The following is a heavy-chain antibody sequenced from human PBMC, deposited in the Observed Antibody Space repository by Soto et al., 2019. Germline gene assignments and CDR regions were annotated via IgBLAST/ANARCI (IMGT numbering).Heavy chain of an antibody. CDR1: GGSISSYY. J-gene: IGHJ4*02. V-gene: IGHV4-59*01. CDR3: AREDYFDSGGFPI. CDR2: IYDSGST. Sequence: SETLSLTCTVSGGSISSYYWSWIRQPPGKGLEWIGYIYDSGSTKYNPSLKSRVTISVDTTNNQFYLKLSYVTAADTAVYYCAREDYFDSGGFPIWGQETLVTVSS. D-gene: IGHD3-22*01.